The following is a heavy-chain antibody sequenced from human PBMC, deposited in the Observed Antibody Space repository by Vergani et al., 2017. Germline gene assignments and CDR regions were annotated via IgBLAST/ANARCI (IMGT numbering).Heavy chain of an antibody. V-gene: IGHV4-34*01. CDR2: INHSGST. J-gene: IGHJ4*02. Sequence: QVPLQQWGAGLLTPSETLSLTRAVHGGSFRGYYCSWIRQPPGKGLELFGEINHSGSTNYNPSLKSRVTISVDTSKNQFSLKLSSVTAADTAVYYCARVRDHSMVRGVVDYWGQGTLVTVSS. CDR1: GGSFRGYY. D-gene: IGHD3-10*01. CDR3: ARVRDHSMVRGVVDY.